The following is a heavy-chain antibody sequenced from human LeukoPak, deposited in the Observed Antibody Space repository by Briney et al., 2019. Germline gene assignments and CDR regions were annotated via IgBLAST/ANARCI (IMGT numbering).Heavy chain of an antibody. CDR3: ARGGWFGELVRRFGYYYYYMDV. Sequence: GGSLRLSCATSGFTFSNYEMNWVRQAPGKELEWVSYINSGGSTIYYADSVKGRFTISRDNAKNSLYLQMNSLRAEDTAVYYCARGGWFGELVRRFGYYYYYMDVWGKGTTVTVSS. CDR1: GFTFSNYE. V-gene: IGHV3-48*03. D-gene: IGHD3-10*01. J-gene: IGHJ6*03. CDR2: INSGGSTI.